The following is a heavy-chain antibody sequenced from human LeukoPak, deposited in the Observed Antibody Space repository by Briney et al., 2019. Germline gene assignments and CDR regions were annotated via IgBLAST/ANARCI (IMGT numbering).Heavy chain of an antibody. V-gene: IGHV3-23*01. J-gene: IGHJ4*02. CDR1: GFTFSTYA. CDR3: ARGTV. Sequence: GGSLRLSCATSGFTFSTYAVSWVRQAPGKGLEWVSAICGNSANTYYADSVKGRFTISRDNAKNSLYLQMNSLRAEDTAVYYCARGTVRGQGTLVTVSS. CDR2: ICGNSANT.